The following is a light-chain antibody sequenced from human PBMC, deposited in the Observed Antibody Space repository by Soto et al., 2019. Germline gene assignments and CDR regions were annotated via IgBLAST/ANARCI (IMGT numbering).Light chain of an antibody. J-gene: IGKJ5*01. CDR3: QQYGSPIT. Sequence: EIVLTQSPGTLSLSPGERDTLSCRASQSVSSSYLAWYQQKPGQAPRLLIYGASSRATGIPDRFSGSGSGTDFTLTISRLEPEDFAVYYCQQYGSPITFGQGTRLEIK. CDR1: QSVSSSY. V-gene: IGKV3-20*01. CDR2: GAS.